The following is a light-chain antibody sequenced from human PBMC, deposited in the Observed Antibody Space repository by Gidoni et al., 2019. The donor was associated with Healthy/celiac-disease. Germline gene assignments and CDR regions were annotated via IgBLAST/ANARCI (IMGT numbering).Light chain of an antibody. V-gene: IGKV1-5*03. CDR2: KAS. Sequence: DIQMTQSPSTLSASVGDRVTITCRASQSISSWFAWYQQKPGKAPKLLLYKASSLESGVPSRFSDSGSGTEVTLTISSLQPDDFATYYCQQYNSYSTFGPGTKVDIK. CDR1: QSISSW. J-gene: IGKJ3*01. CDR3: QQYNSYST.